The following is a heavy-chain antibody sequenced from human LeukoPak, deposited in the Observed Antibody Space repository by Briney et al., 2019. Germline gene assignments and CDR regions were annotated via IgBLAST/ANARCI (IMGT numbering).Heavy chain of an antibody. V-gene: IGHV1-2*02. J-gene: IGHJ4*02. Sequence: ASVKVSCKASGYTFTGYYMHWVRQAPGQGLEWMGWINPNSGGTNYAQKFQGRVTMTRDTSISTAYMELSRLRSDDTAVYYCARGTGQYYYDSSGYWNYWGQGTLVTVSS. D-gene: IGHD3-22*01. CDR1: GYTFTGYY. CDR2: INPNSGGT. CDR3: ARGTGQYYYDSSGYWNY.